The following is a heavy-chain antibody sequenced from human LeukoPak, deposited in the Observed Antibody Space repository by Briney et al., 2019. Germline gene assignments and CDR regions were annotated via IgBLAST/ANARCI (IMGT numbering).Heavy chain of an antibody. Sequence: AGGSLRLSCTASGLTFSTSGFNWVRQAPGKGLEWVASIGPTGSDRYHADSIKGRFTISRDNANNFLYLQMNILRAEDTAVYYCATETNGRHYDYWGQGTLLTVSS. D-gene: IGHD1-14*01. CDR3: ATETNGRHYDY. CDR1: GLTFSTSG. J-gene: IGHJ4*02. V-gene: IGHV3-21*06. CDR2: IGPTGSDR.